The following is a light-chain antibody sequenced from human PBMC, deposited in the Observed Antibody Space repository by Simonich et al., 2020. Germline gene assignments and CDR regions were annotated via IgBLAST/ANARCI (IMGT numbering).Light chain of an antibody. CDR1: SSNVGSYNL. V-gene: IGLV2-23*01. J-gene: IGLJ2*01. Sequence: QSALTQPASVSGSPGQSITISCTVTSSNVGSYNLVSWYQQHPGKATKLMMYDGSKRPSGFSNRLSGSKSGNTASLPISGLQAEDEADYYCCSYAGSSTVVFGGGTKLTVL. CDR3: CSYAGSSTVV. CDR2: DGS.